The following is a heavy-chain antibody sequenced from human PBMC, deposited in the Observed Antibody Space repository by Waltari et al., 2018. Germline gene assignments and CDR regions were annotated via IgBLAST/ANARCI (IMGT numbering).Heavy chain of an antibody. D-gene: IGHD2-8*01. V-gene: IGHV3-23*03. CDR1: GFTLSSYA. J-gene: IGHJ4*02. Sequence: EVPLLESGGGLLQPGGSLGLSCAASGFTLSSYARGGVRQAPGKGLEWVSVIYSGGSSTYYADSVKGRFTISRDNSKNTLYLQMNSLRAEDTAVYYCAKDLRMLGGFDYWGQGTLVTVSS. CDR3: AKDLRMLGGFDY. CDR2: IYSGGSST.